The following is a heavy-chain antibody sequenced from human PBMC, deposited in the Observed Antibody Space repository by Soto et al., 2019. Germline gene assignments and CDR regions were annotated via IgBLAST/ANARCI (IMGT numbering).Heavy chain of an antibody. D-gene: IGHD6-13*01. CDR1: GFTVSSNY. CDR3: AKDGGSSTWYNFDY. CDR2: ISWNSGRI. Sequence: PGGSLRLSCAACGFTVSSNYMSWVRQAPGKGLEWVSGISWNSGRIDYADSVKGRFTISRDNAKNSLYLQMNSLRAEDTALYYCAKDGGSSTWYNFDYWGQGTLVTVSS. J-gene: IGHJ4*02. V-gene: IGHV3-9*01.